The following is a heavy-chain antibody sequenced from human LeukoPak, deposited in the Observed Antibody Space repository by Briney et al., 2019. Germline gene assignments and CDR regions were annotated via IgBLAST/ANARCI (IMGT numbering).Heavy chain of an antibody. CDR1: GGSITSINW. J-gene: IGHJ3*02. V-gene: IGHV4-4*02. CDR2: THHSGNT. CDR3: VTFSIVVLSPYDAFDI. D-gene: IGHD2-8*01. Sequence: SGTLSLTCAVSGGSITSINWWNWVRQPPGKGLEWIGETHHSGNTNYNPSLKSRVTISVGKSKNQFSLELSSVTAADTAVYYCVTFSIVVLSPYDAFDIWGQGTMVTVSS.